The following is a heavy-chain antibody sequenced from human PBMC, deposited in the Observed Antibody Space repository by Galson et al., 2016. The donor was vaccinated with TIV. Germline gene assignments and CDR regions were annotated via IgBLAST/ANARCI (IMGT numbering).Heavy chain of an antibody. J-gene: IGHJ6*03. D-gene: IGHD6-19*01. CDR3: ARPSSSCRGCSYYYYMDV. Sequence: SVKVSCKASGGTFKIYAISWVRQAPGQGLEWMGGILPIFGAATYAQKFQGRVTITADESTNTAYMELSSLKSDDTAMYYCARPSSSCRGCSYYYYMDVWGKGTTVTVSS. CDR1: GGTFKIYA. V-gene: IGHV1-69*13. CDR2: ILPIFGAA.